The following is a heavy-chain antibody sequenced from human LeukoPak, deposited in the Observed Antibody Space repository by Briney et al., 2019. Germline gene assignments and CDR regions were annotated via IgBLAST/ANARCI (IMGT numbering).Heavy chain of an antibody. D-gene: IGHD6-6*01. CDR1: GGTFSSYA. CDR2: IIPIFGTA. Sequence: SVKVSCKASGGTFSSYAISWVRQAPGQGLEWMGGIIPIFGTANYAQKFQGRVTITTDESTSTAYMELSSLRSEDTAVYYCASLYSSSGSDAFDIWGQGTMVTVSS. V-gene: IGHV1-69*05. CDR3: ASLYSSSGSDAFDI. J-gene: IGHJ3*02.